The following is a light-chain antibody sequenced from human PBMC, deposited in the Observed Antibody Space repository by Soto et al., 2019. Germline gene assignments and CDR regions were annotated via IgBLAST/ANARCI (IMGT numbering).Light chain of an antibody. J-gene: IGLJ1*01. CDR1: SSDVGGYNY. CDR3: SSYASSSTPFV. CDR2: DVS. V-gene: IGLV2-14*01. Sequence: QSVLTQPASVSGSPGQSITISCTGTSSDVGGYNYVSWYQQHPDKAPKLMIYDVSNRPSGVSNRFSGSKSGNTASLTISGLQADDEPDYYCSSYASSSTPFVFGTGTKLTVL.